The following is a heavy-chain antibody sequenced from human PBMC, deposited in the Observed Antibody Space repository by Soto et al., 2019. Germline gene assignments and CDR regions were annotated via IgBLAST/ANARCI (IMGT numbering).Heavy chain of an antibody. J-gene: IGHJ6*03. CDR1: GYTFTSYS. V-gene: IGHV1-18*01. CDR3: TRVVTGYYYMDV. Sequence: QVQLVQSGAEVKRPGASVKVSCKASGYTFTSYSFSWVRQAPGQGPEWMGWSSGSNGKTNFAQKFQGRVTMTTDTFTNTAYMDLRSLNPDDTAVYYCTRVVTGYYYMDVWGTGTTVAVSS. CDR2: SSGSNGKT. D-gene: IGHD5-18*01.